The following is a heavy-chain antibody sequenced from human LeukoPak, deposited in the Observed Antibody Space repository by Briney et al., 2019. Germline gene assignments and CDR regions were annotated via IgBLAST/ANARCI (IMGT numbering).Heavy chain of an antibody. CDR1: GFTFSSYA. CDR2: ISGSGGST. Sequence: GGSLRLSCAASGFTFSSYAMSWVRQAPGKGLEWVSAISGSGGSTYYADSVKGRFTISRDNSKNTLYLQMNSLRAEDTAVYYCAKDWNPTVTAYYFDYWGQGTLVTVSS. V-gene: IGHV3-23*01. D-gene: IGHD4-17*01. J-gene: IGHJ4*02. CDR3: AKDWNPTVTAYYFDY.